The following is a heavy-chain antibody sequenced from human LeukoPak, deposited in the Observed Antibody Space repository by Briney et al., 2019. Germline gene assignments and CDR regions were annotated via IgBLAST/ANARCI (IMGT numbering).Heavy chain of an antibody. CDR2: IYYSGST. CDR3: ARDGYYDSSGRVAFDI. J-gene: IGHJ3*02. CDR1: GGSISSYY. V-gene: IGHV4-59*01. Sequence: SETLSLTCTVSGGSISSYYWSWIRQPPGKGLEWIGYIYYSGSTNYNPSLKSRVTISVDTSKNQFSLKLSSVTAADTAVYYCARDGYYDSSGRVAFDIRGQGTMVTVSS. D-gene: IGHD3-22*01.